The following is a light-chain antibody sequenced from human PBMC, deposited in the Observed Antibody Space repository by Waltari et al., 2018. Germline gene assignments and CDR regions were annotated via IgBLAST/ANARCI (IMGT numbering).Light chain of an antibody. V-gene: IGKV2-30*01. CDR2: KIS. J-gene: IGKJ2*01. CDR1: QSLVFTDGEID. CDR3: MQGTHWPYT. Sequence: DAVLTQSPLSLPVTLGQRASISCRSGQSLVFTDGEIDLNWFHQRQGQSPRRLIYKISYRDSGVPVRFSGSGSGTDCTLGFSRVETEDVGVYYCMQGTHWPYTFGQGTKRESK.